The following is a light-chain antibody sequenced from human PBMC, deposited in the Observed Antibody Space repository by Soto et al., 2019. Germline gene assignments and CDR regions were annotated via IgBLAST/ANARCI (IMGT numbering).Light chain of an antibody. J-gene: IGLJ1*01. CDR3: TSYSSSDIFYV. V-gene: IGLV2-14*01. Sequence: QSALTQPASVSGSPGQSITISCTGTASDVGTFNYVSWYQQHPGKAPKLIIHEVSSRPSGVSSRFSGSKSGNTASLTISGLQADDEADYYCTSYSSSDIFYVFGTGTKLTVL. CDR1: ASDVGTFNY. CDR2: EVS.